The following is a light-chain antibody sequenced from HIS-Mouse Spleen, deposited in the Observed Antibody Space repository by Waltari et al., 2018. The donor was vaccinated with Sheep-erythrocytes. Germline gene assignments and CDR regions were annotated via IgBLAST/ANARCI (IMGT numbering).Light chain of an antibody. CDR1: SSNIGAGYD. V-gene: IGLV1-40*01. CDR2: GNG. J-gene: IGLJ2*01. CDR3: QSYDSSLSGSV. Sequence: QSVLTQPPSVSGAPGQRVTISCTGSSSNIGAGYDVHWYQQLPGTAPKHLIYGNGNRPSVVPGRFSGSKSGTSASLAITGLQAEDEADYYCQSYDSSLSGSVFGGGTKLTVL.